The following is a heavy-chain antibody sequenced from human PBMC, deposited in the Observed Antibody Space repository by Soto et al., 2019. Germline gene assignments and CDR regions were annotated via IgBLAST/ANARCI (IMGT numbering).Heavy chain of an antibody. CDR3: ARLRGNLPAARGCWFDP. J-gene: IGHJ5*02. V-gene: IGHV5-51*01. D-gene: IGHD2-2*01. CDR2: IYPGDSDT. CDR1: GYSFTSYW. Sequence: GESLKISCKGSGYSFTSYWIGWVRQMPGKGLEWMGIIYPGDSDTRYSPSFQGQVTISADKSISTAYLQWSSLKASDTAMYYCARLRGNLPAARGCWFDPWGQGTLVTVSS.